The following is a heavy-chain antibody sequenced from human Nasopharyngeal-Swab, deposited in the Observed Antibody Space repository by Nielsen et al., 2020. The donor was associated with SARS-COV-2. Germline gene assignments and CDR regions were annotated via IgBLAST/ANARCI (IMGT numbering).Heavy chain of an antibody. Sequence: VRQAPGKGLEWVSYISSSGSTIYYADSVKGRFTISRDNAKNPLYLQMNSLRAEDAAVYYCARDFMALRFLEWAKAGGLDYWGQGTLVTVSS. J-gene: IGHJ4*02. CDR3: ARDFMALRFLEWAKAGGLDY. D-gene: IGHD3-3*01. CDR2: ISSSGSTI. V-gene: IGHV3-48*03.